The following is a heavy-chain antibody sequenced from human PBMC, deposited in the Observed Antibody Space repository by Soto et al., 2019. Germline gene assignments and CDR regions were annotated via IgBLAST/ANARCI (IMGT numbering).Heavy chain of an antibody. CDR3: AREGVCSGGSCYSSAPTPFDY. V-gene: IGHV1-8*01. Sequence: ASVKVSCKASGYTFTSYDINWVRQATGQGLEWMGWMNPNSGNTGYAQKFQGRVTMTRNTSISTAYMELSSLRSEDTAVYYCAREGVCSGGSCYSSAPTPFDYWGQGTRVTVSS. D-gene: IGHD2-15*01. J-gene: IGHJ4*02. CDR1: GYTFTSYD. CDR2: MNPNSGNT.